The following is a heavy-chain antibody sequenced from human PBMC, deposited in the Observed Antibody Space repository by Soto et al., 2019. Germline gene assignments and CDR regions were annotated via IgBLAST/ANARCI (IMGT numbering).Heavy chain of an antibody. CDR3: TTDHLGTIVGATLAKKYYYYYDMDV. D-gene: IGHD1-26*01. V-gene: IGHV3-15*01. Sequence: GGSLRLSCAASGFTFSNAWMSWVRQAPGKGLEWVGRIKSKTDGGTTDYAAPVKGRFTISRDDSKNTLYLQMNSLKTEDTAVYYCTTDHLGTIVGATLAKKYYYYYDMDVWGQGTTVTAP. CDR2: IKSKTDGGTT. J-gene: IGHJ6*02. CDR1: GFTFSNAW.